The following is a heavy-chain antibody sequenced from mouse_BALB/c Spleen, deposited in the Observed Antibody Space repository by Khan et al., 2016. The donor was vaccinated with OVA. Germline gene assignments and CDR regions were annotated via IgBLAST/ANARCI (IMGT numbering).Heavy chain of an antibody. D-gene: IGHD1-1*01. J-gene: IGHJ2*01. Sequence: EVELVESGGGLVRPGGSLKLSCAASGFSFSSYSMSWVRQTPEKRLEWVATISSGGSFTYYPDSVKGRFTISRDNAKNTLYLQMSSLKSEDTAMYYGTRYRGCDGINPYFDYWGQGTTLTVSS. CDR2: ISSGGSFT. CDR3: TRYRGCDGINPYFDY. CDR1: GFSFSSYS. V-gene: IGHV5-6-4*01.